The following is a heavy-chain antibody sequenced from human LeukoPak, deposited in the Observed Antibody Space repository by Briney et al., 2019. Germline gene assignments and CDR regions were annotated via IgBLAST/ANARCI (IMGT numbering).Heavy chain of an antibody. D-gene: IGHD6-6*01. CDR3: ARDLRGITRIAARPSGS. J-gene: IGHJ4*02. V-gene: IGHV3-48*01. CDR1: GFTFSSYS. CDR2: ISSSSSTI. Sequence: PGGSLRLSCAASGFTFSSYSMNWVRQAPGKGLEWVSYISSSSSTIYYADSVKGRFTISRDNAKNSLYLQMNSLRAEDTAVYYCARDLRGITRIAARPSGSWGQGTLVTVSS.